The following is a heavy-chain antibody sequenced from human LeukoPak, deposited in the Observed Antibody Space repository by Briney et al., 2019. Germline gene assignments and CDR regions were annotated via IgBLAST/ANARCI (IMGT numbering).Heavy chain of an antibody. CDR3: ATGEYYGGNFDY. Sequence: GGSLRLSCAASGFTFSSYAMSWVRQAPGKGLEWVSAISGSGGSTYYADSVKGRFTISRDNSKNTLYLQMNSLRAEDTAVYYCATGEYYGGNFDYWGQGTLVTVSS. D-gene: IGHD2/OR15-2a*01. V-gene: IGHV3-23*01. CDR2: ISGSGGST. J-gene: IGHJ4*02. CDR1: GFTFSSYA.